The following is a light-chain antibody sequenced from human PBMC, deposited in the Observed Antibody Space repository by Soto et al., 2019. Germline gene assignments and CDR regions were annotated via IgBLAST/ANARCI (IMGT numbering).Light chain of an antibody. CDR2: DAS. Sequence: EIVLTQSPATLSLSPGERVTLSCRASQSIGRYLAWYQHKPGQAPRLLIYDASNRATGIPARFSGSGSGTDFTLIISSLEPADFADYYCQQRANWLTFGGGTKVEIK. CDR1: QSIGRY. J-gene: IGKJ4*01. CDR3: QQRANWLT. V-gene: IGKV3-11*01.